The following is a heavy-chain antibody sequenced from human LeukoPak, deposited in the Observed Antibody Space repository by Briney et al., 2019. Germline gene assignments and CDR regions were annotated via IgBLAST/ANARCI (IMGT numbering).Heavy chain of an antibody. CDR2: ISGSGSSS. Sequence: GGSPRLSCAASGFTSSNYAMTWVRQAPGMGLEWVSSISGSGSSSYYADSVKGRFTVSRDNSKNTLHLQMNSLRAEDTAVYYCAKDFLYNVVDYWGQGTLVAVSS. D-gene: IGHD3-10*01. J-gene: IGHJ4*02. CDR1: GFTSSNYA. CDR3: AKDFLYNVVDY. V-gene: IGHV3-23*01.